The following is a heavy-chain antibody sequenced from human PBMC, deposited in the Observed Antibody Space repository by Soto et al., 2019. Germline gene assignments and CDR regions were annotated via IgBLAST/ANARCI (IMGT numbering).Heavy chain of an antibody. CDR3: AKNLEDYYYYGMDV. Sequence: LSLSCAASGFTFSSYAMSWVRQAPGKGLEWVSAISGSGGSTYYADSVKGRFTISRDNSKNTLYLQMNSLRAEDTAVYYCAKNLEDYYYYGMDVWGQGTTVTVSS. D-gene: IGHD3-3*01. CDR1: GFTFSSYA. V-gene: IGHV3-23*01. CDR2: ISGSGGST. J-gene: IGHJ6*02.